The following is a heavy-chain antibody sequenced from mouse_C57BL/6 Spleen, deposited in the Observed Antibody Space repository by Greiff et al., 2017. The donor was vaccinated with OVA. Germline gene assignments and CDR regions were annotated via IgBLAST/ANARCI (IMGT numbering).Heavy chain of an antibody. CDR3: ARYYYGSGYAMDD. Sequence: QVQLQQPGAELVKPGASVKLSCKASGYTFTSYWMPWVQQRPGQGLEWIGEIDPSDSYTNYNQKFKGKATLTVDTSSSTAYRQLSSLTSEDSAVYYCARYYYGSGYAMDDWGQGTSVTVSS. CDR1: GYTFTSYW. D-gene: IGHD1-1*01. J-gene: IGHJ4*01. V-gene: IGHV1-50*01. CDR2: IDPSDSYT.